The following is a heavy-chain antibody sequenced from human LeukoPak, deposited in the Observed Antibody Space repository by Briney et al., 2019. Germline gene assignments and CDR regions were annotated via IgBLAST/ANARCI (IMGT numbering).Heavy chain of an antibody. J-gene: IGHJ5*02. D-gene: IGHD5-12*01. CDR1: RYTFTNYY. Sequence: ASVKVSCKASRYTFTNYYMHCVRQAPGQWLEWRGIINPSGGSTNYAQKVQGRVTMTRDTATSTVYMELSSLRSEDTAVYYCAREHSGYDSWGQGTLLTVSS. CDR3: AREHSGYDS. CDR2: INPSGGST. V-gene: IGHV1-46*01.